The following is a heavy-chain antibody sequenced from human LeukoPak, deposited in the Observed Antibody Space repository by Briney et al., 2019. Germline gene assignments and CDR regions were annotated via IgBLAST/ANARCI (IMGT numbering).Heavy chain of an antibody. CDR3: ARGGFYSSQTNFDY. V-gene: IGHV4-59*01. J-gene: IGHJ4*02. Sequence: SETLSLTCTVSGGSISSYYWSWIRQPPGKGLEWIGYIYYSGSTNYNPSLKSRVTISVDTSKNQFSLKLSSVTAADTAVYYCARGGFYSSQTNFDYWGQGTLATVSS. CDR1: GGSISSYY. CDR2: IYYSGST. D-gene: IGHD5-18*01.